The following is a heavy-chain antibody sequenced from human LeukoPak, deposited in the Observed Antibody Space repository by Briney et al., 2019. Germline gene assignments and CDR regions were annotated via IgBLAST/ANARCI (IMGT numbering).Heavy chain of an antibody. CDR1: GYTFTGYY. CDR2: INPNSGDT. Sequence: GASVKVSCKASGYTFTGYYMHWVRQAPGQGLEWMGWINPNSGDTNYAQKFQGRVTMTRDTSISTAYMELSRLRSDDTAVYYCAREGDCSSTSCYFDYWGQGTLVTVSS. J-gene: IGHJ4*02. D-gene: IGHD2-2*01. V-gene: IGHV1-2*02. CDR3: AREGDCSSTSCYFDY.